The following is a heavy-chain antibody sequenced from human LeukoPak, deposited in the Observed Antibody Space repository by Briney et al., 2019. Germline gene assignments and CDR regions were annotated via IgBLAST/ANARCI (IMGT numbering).Heavy chain of an antibody. V-gene: IGHV1-46*01. CDR1: GYTFTSYN. CDR3: ARGQLSDY. D-gene: IGHD1-1*01. J-gene: IGHJ4*02. CDR2: INPSGGST. Sequence: ASVKVSCKASGYTFTSYNIQWVRQAPGQGLEWMEIINPSGGSTRYAQKFQGRVSMTREPSTNTVHMELSSLRSEDTAVYYCARGQLSDYWGQGTLVTVSS.